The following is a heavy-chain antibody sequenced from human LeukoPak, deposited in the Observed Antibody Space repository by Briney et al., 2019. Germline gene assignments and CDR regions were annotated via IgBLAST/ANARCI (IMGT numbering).Heavy chain of an antibody. CDR1: GFTFSGYW. CDR3: ARGKGDYDTSGSLFVF. D-gene: IGHD3-22*01. J-gene: IGHJ4*02. V-gene: IGHV3-7*03. Sequence: GGSLRLSCAASGFTFSGYWMSWVRQAPRKGLEWVANIKQDGSEKYYVDSLKGRFTISRDNAKNSLYLQMNSLRAEDTAVYYCARGKGDYDTSGSLFVFGGQGTLVTVSS. CDR2: IKQDGSEK.